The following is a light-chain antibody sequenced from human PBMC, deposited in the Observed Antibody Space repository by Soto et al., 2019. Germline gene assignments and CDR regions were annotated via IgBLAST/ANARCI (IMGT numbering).Light chain of an antibody. CDR1: RSNIGAGYD. CDR3: QSYDSSLSVV. J-gene: IGLJ2*01. CDR2: GNS. V-gene: IGLV1-40*01. Sequence: QSVLTQPPSVSGAPGQRVTISCTGSRSNIGAGYDVHWYQQLPGTAPKLLICGNSNRPSGVPDRFSGSKSGTSASLAITGLQAEDEADYYCQSYDSSLSVVFGGGTKLTVL.